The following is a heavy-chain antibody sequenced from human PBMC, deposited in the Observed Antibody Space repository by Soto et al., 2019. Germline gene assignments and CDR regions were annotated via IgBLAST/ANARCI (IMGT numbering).Heavy chain of an antibody. D-gene: IGHD3-3*01. Sequence: PGGSLRLSCAASGFTVSSNYMSWVRQAPGKGLEWVSVIYSGGSTYYADSVKGRFTISRHNSKNTLYLQMNSLRAEDTAVYYCARGVTIFGVVISYYYYYMDVWGKGTTVTVSS. J-gene: IGHJ6*03. CDR1: GFTVSSNY. CDR2: IYSGGST. V-gene: IGHV3-53*04. CDR3: ARGVTIFGVVISYYYYYMDV.